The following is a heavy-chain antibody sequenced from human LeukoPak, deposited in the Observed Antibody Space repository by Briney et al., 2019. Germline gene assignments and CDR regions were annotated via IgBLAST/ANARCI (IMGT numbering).Heavy chain of an antibody. D-gene: IGHD3-10*01. CDR3: ARDTPAHYYGSRWFDP. J-gene: IGHJ5*02. Sequence: GGSLRLSCAASGFTFSTHNMNWVRQAPGKGLEWVSYISTSSTTIYYADSVKGRFTISRDNARNSLFLRMNSLRAEDSAVYYCARDTPAHYYGSRWFDPWGQGTLVIVSS. CDR2: ISTSSTTI. CDR1: GFTFSTHN. V-gene: IGHV3-48*04.